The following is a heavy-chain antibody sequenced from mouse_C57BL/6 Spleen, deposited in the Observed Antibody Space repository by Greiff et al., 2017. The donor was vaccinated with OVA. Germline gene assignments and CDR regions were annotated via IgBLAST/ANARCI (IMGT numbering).Heavy chain of an antibody. CDR3: ARDDGDTYAMDY. V-gene: IGHV1-82*01. Sequence: VQLQQSGPELVKPGASVKISCKASGYAFSSSWMNWVKQRPGKGLEWIGRIYPGGGDTNYNGKFKDKATLTADKSSSTAYMQLSSLTSEDSAVYYCARDDGDTYAMDYWGQGTSVTVSS. CDR1: GYAFSSSW. J-gene: IGHJ4*01. CDR2: IYPGGGDT. D-gene: IGHD2-13*01.